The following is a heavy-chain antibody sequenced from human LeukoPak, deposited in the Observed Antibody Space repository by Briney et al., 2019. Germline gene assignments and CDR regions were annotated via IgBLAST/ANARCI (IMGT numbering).Heavy chain of an antibody. J-gene: IGHJ5*02. Sequence: GGSLRLSCAASGFTFSSYGMHWVRQAPGKGLEWVAVISHDGSKKYYADSVKGRFTISRDNSKNTLYLQMNSLRDEDTAVYYCARDGSTNYQNWFDPWGQETLVTVSS. CDR3: ARDGSTNYQNWFDP. CDR1: GFTFSSYG. D-gene: IGHD2/OR15-2a*01. V-gene: IGHV3-30*03. CDR2: ISHDGSKK.